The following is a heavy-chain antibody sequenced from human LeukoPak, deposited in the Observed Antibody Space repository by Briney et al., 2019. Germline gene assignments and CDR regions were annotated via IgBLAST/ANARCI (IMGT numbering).Heavy chain of an antibody. D-gene: IGHD2-2*01. V-gene: IGHV3-15*01. CDR3: TTSLDDCSSSSCLAYYFGS. CDR1: GFTFSNAW. J-gene: IGHJ4*02. Sequence: GGSLRLSCAASGFTFSNAWMIWVRQAPGKGLEWVGRIKTETDGGTTDYAAPVKGRFTISRDDSKNTLYLQMNSLKTGDTAVYHCTTSLDDCSSSSCLAYYFGSWGQGTLVTVSS. CDR2: IKTETDGGTT.